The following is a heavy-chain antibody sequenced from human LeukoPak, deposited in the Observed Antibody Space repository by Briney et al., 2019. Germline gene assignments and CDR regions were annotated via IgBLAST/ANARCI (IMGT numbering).Heavy chain of an antibody. Sequence: ASVKVSCKASGYTFTSYYMHWVRQAPGQGLEWMGWINPNSGGTNYAQKFQGRVTMTRDTSISTAYMELSRLRSDDTAVYYCARVRMVVVLHDAFDIWGQGTMVTVSS. V-gene: IGHV1-2*02. CDR1: GYTFTSYY. J-gene: IGHJ3*02. CDR2: INPNSGGT. CDR3: ARVRMVVVLHDAFDI. D-gene: IGHD2-15*01.